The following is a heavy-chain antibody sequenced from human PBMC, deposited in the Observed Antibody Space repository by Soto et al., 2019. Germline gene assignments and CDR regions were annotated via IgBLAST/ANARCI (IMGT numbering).Heavy chain of an antibody. CDR1: GYSFTSYW. Sequence: GESLKISCKGSGYSFTSYWIGWVRQMPGKGLEWMGIIYPGDSDTRYSPSFQGQVTISADKSISTAYLQWSSLKASDTAMYYCARSKYSSSWYLDYFDYWGQGTLVTVSS. CDR3: ARSKYSSSWYLDYFDY. D-gene: IGHD6-13*01. CDR2: IYPGDSDT. V-gene: IGHV5-51*01. J-gene: IGHJ4*02.